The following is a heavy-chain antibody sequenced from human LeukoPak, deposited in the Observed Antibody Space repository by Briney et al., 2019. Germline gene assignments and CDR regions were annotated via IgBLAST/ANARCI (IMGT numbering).Heavy chain of an antibody. CDR1: GFTFSSYS. CDR2: ISSSSSYI. J-gene: IGHJ4*02. V-gene: IGHV3-21*01. CDR3: ARYCSSTSCYGFDY. D-gene: IGHD2-2*01. Sequence: GGSLRLSCAASGFTFSSYSMNWVRQAPGKGLEWVSSISSSSSYIYYADSVEGRFTISRDNAKNSLYLQMNSLRAEDTAVYYCARYCSSTSCYGFDYWGQGTLVTVSS.